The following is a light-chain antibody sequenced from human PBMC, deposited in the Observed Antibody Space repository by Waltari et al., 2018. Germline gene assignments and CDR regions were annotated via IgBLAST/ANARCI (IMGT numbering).Light chain of an antibody. CDR1: SSNIGAGYD. CDR3: QSYDSSLSVV. V-gene: IGLV1-40*01. J-gene: IGLJ2*01. Sequence: GAPGQRVTISSTGSSSNIGAGYDVPWYQQLPGTAPKLLIYGNSNRPSGVPDRFSGSKSGTSASLAITGLQAEDEADYYCQSYDSSLSVVFGGGTKLTVL. CDR2: GNS.